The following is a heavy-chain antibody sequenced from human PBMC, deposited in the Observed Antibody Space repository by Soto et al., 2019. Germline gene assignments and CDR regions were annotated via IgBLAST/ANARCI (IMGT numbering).Heavy chain of an antibody. J-gene: IGHJ6*04. CDR1: GYTFTSYV. CDR3: AREGHFPWYDYYYGMDV. CDR2: ISAYNGNT. Sequence: ASVKVSCKASGYTFTSYVISWVRHAPGQGLEWMGWISAYNGNTNYAQKLQGRVTMTTDTSTSTAYMELRSLRSDDTAVYYCAREGHFPWYDYYYGMDVWGKGTTVTVSS. V-gene: IGHV1-18*01.